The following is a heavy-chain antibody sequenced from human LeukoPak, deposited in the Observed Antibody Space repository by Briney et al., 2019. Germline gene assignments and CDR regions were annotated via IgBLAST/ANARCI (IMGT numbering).Heavy chain of an antibody. CDR2: INQSGST. CDR1: GGSFGGYY. V-gene: IGHV4-34*01. D-gene: IGHD5-18*01. Sequence: PSETLSLTCAVYGGSFGGYYWSWIRQPPGKGLEWIGEINQSGSTNYNPSLKSRVTISVDTSKNQFSLKVSSVTAADTAVYYCARQGRYSFGDYYYMDVWGKGTTVTVSS. J-gene: IGHJ6*03. CDR3: ARQGRYSFGDYYYMDV.